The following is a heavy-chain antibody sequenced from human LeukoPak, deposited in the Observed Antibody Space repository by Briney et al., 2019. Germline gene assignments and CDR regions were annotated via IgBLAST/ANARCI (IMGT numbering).Heavy chain of an antibody. V-gene: IGHV4-59*08. CDR1: GGSISSYY. CDR2: IYYSRST. J-gene: IGHJ3*02. Sequence: PSETLSLTCTVAGGSISSYYWSWIRQPPGKGLEWIGYIYYSRSTNYNPSLKSRVTISVDTSKNQFSLKLSSVTAADTAVYYCARSTSVGYCSSTSCYALDAFDIWGQGTMVTVSS. D-gene: IGHD2-2*03. CDR3: ARSTSVGYCSSTSCYALDAFDI.